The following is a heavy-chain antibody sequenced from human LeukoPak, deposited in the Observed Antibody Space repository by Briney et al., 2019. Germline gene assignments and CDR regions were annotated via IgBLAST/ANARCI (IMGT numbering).Heavy chain of an antibody. CDR2: ISSSSSYI. D-gene: IGHD3-22*01. Sequence: GGSLRLSCAASGFTFSSYSMNWVRQAPGKGLEWVSSISSSSSYIYYAGSVKGRFTISRDNAKNSLYLQMNSLRAEDTAVYYCARERTYYYDSSGYYGYNWFDPWGQGTLVTVSS. CDR1: GFTFSSYS. CDR3: ARERTYYYDSSGYYGYNWFDP. V-gene: IGHV3-21*01. J-gene: IGHJ5*02.